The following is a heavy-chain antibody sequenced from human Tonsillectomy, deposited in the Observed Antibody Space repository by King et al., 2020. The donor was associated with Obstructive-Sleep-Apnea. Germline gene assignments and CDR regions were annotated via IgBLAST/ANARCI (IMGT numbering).Heavy chain of an antibody. J-gene: IGHJ6*02. CDR3: AREFHIAAATDYYYYGLDV. CDR2: ISSTSSYI. Sequence: QLVQSGGGLVKPGGSLRLSCAASGFTFSSYSMNWVRQAPVKGLEWVSSISSTSSYIYYADSVKGRFTISRDNAKNYLYLQVSSLRAEDTAVYYCAREFHIAAATDYYYYGLDVWGQGTTVTVSS. CDR1: GFTFSSYS. D-gene: IGHD6-25*01. V-gene: IGHV3-21*01.